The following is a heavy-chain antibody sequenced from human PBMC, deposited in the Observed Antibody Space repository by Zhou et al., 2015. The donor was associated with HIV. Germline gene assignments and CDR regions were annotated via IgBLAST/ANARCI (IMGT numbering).Heavy chain of an antibody. Sequence: QVQLVQSGAEVKKPGSSVKVSCKASGGTFSNYAVSWVRQAPGQGLEWMGGIVPVFGKAEYAQKFQGRITMTRDTSTSTVYMELSSLRSEDTAVYYCGYGGNSAGDYWGQGTLVTVSS. CDR1: GGTFSNYA. CDR2: IVPVFGKA. V-gene: IGHV1-69*06. CDR3: GYGGNSAGDY. J-gene: IGHJ4*02. D-gene: IGHD4-23*01.